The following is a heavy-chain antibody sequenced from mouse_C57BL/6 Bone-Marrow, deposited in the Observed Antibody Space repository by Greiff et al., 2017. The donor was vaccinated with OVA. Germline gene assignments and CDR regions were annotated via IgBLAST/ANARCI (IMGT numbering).Heavy chain of an antibody. CDR3: ARKTGTGDYYAMDY. J-gene: IGHJ4*01. CDR2: IWSGGST. CDR1: GFSLTSYG. V-gene: IGHV2-2*01. Sequence: VQLQQSGPGLVQPSQSLSITCTVSGFSLTSYGVHRVRQSPGKGLEWLGVIWSGGSTDYNAAFISRLSISKDNSKSQVFFKMNSLQADDTAIYYCARKTGTGDYYAMDYWGQGTSVTVSS. D-gene: IGHD4-1*01.